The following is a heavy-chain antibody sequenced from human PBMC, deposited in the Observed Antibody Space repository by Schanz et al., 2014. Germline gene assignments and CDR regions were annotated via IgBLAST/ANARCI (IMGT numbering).Heavy chain of an antibody. CDR1: GFTFSNYG. Sequence: QVQLVESGGGVVRPGRSLRLSCAASGFTFSNYGMHWVRQAPGKGLEWVAVISYDGSDKFYADSVKGRFTISRDNARNSLYLQMNSLRAEDTAVYYCARSTSMYFLQWGQGTLVTVSS. V-gene: IGHV3-30*03. CDR2: ISYDGSDK. D-gene: IGHD2-2*01. CDR3: ARSTSMYFLQ. J-gene: IGHJ1*01.